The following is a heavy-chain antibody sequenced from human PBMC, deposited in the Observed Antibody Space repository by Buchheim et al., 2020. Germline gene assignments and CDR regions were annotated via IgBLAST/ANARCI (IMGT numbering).Heavy chain of an antibody. CDR3: ARVSGGGFDP. V-gene: IGHV4-38-2*01. CDR2: IYHSGTT. J-gene: IGHJ5*02. D-gene: IGHD3-3*01. CDR1: GFSINSGYY. Sequence: QVQLQESGPGLVKPSETLSLSCVVSGFSINSGYYWGWIRQPPGKGLEWIGTIYHSGTTEYNPSLRRRLTLSVDTSKNQFSVKLSSVTAADTALYYCARVSGGGFDPWGQGTL.